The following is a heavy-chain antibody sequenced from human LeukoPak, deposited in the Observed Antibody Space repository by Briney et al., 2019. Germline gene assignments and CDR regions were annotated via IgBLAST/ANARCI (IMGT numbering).Heavy chain of an antibody. V-gene: IGHV3-48*03. D-gene: IGHD1-26*01. CDR2: ISSSGSTI. Sequence: PGGSLRLSCAASGFTFSSYEMHWVRQAPGKGLEWVSYISSSGSTIYYADSVKGRFTISRDNAKNSLYLQINSLRAEDTAVYYCARDPYSGGYGDYYYYYMDVWGKGTTVTISS. J-gene: IGHJ6*03. CDR3: ARDPYSGGYGDYYYYYMDV. CDR1: GFTFSSYE.